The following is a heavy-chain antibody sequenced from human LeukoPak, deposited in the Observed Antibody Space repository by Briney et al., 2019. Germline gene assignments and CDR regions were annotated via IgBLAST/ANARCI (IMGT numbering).Heavy chain of an antibody. CDR3: AKGSYGAKVY. CDR1: GFTFSNYW. Sequence: GGSLRLSCAASGFTFSNYWTHWVRQAPGKGLEWVSAISGSGGSTYYADSVKGRFTISRDNSKNTLYLQMNSLRAEDTAVYYCAKGSYGAKVYWGQGTLVTVSS. J-gene: IGHJ4*02. D-gene: IGHD4/OR15-4a*01. V-gene: IGHV3-23*01. CDR2: ISGSGGST.